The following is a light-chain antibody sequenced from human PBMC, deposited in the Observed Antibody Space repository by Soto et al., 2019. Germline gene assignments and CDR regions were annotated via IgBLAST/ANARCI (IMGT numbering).Light chain of an antibody. CDR2: DAS. CDR3: QQRSNWPPWT. V-gene: IGKV3-11*01. CDR1: QSVSIS. Sequence: EIVMTQSPATLSVSPGQRATLSCRASQSVSISLAWYQQKPGQAPRLLIYDASTRATGIPARFSGSGSGTDFTLTISSLEPEDFAVYYCQQRSNWPPWTFGQGTRLEIK. J-gene: IGKJ5*01.